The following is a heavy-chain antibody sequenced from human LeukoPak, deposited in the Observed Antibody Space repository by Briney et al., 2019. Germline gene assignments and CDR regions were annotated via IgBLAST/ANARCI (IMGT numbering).Heavy chain of an antibody. J-gene: IGHJ5*02. V-gene: IGHV4-61*02. CDR2: IYTSGST. CDR3: ARDGGAINWFDP. Sequence: SQTLSLTCTVSGGSISSGSYYWSWIRQPAGKGLEWIGRIYTSGSTNYNPSLKSRVTISVDTSKNHFSLKLSSVTAADTAVYYCARDGGAINWFDPWGQGTLVTVSS. CDR1: GGSISSGSYY. D-gene: IGHD3-10*01.